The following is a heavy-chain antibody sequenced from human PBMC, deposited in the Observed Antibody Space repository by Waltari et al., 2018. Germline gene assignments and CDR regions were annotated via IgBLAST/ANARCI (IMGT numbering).Heavy chain of an antibody. CDR3: ARDRAFAVSLQD. CDR2: VSNDGIGR. CDR1: GFTFSRFS. D-gene: IGHD4-17*01. V-gene: IGHV3-30*04. Sequence: QAPLVESGGGVVQPGRSRRLSCATSGFTFSRFSMHWVRQAPGKGLQWVAGVSNDGIGRYADSVKGRFTISRDNAKSTVSLEMNSLRPDDTALYYCARDRAFAVSLQDWGQGTPVTVSS. J-gene: IGHJ4*02.